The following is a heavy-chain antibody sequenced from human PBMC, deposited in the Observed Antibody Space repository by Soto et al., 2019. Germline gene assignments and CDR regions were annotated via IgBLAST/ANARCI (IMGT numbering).Heavy chain of an antibody. CDR2: IWYDGSNK. Sequence: GGSLRLSCAASGFTFSSYGMHWVRQAPGKGLEWVAVIWYDGSNKYYADSVKGRFTISRDNSKNTLYLQMNSLRAEDTAVYYCARESIPGGQQLVLRAFDYWGQGTLVTVSS. V-gene: IGHV3-33*01. CDR3: ARESIPGGQQLVLRAFDY. D-gene: IGHD6-13*01. J-gene: IGHJ4*02. CDR1: GFTFSSYG.